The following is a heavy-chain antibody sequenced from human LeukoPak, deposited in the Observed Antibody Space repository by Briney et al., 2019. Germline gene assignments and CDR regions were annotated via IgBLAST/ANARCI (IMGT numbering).Heavy chain of an antibody. CDR3: AREGTVASSIDY. Sequence: GGSLRLSCAASGFTVSSNHMSWVRQAPGKGLGWVSIIYTGGSTYYTDSVKDRFTISRDNSKNTLYLQMNSLRAEDTAVYYCAREGTVASSIDYWGQGTLVTVSS. D-gene: IGHD6-19*01. V-gene: IGHV3-66*01. CDR2: IYTGGST. J-gene: IGHJ4*02. CDR1: GFTVSSNH.